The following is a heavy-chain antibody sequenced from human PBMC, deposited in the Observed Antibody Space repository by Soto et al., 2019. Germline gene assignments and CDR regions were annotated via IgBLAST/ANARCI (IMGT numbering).Heavy chain of an antibody. Sequence: GGSLRLSCAASGFTFSGYDMHWVRQAPGKGLEWVAVISYDGSNKYYADSVKGRFTISRDNSKNTVYLQMNSLRVEDTAVYYCAKGGGDFWSGFNNYDMDVWGQGTTVPVSS. D-gene: IGHD3-3*01. CDR2: ISYDGSNK. CDR3: AKGGGDFWSGFNNYDMDV. V-gene: IGHV3-30*18. CDR1: GFTFSGYD. J-gene: IGHJ6*02.